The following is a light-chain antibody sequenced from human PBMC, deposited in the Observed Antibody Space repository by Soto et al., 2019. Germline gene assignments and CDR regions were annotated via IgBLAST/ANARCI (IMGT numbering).Light chain of an antibody. CDR3: MQALQTPWT. CDR2: WGS. Sequence: DIVMTQSPLSLLVTAGEPASVSCRSSQSLLHSNGYNYLDWYLQKPGQSPQLLIYWGSNRASGVPDRFSGSGSGTDFTLKISRVEAEDVGVYYCMQALQTPWTFGQGTKVEIK. J-gene: IGKJ1*01. V-gene: IGKV2-28*01. CDR1: QSLLHSNGYNY.